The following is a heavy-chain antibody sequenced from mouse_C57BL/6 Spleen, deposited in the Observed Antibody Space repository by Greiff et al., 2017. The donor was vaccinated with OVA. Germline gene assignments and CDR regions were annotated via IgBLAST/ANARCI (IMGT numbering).Heavy chain of an antibody. J-gene: IGHJ4*01. CDR3: GRRDYGSSDYAMDY. Sequence: QVQLQESGAELARPGASVTLSCKASGYTFTSYGISWVKQRTGQGLEWIGAIYPRSGNTYYNEKFKGKATLTADKSSSTAYMVLRSLTSDDAAVYYCGRRDYGSSDYAMDYWGQGTSVTVSS. V-gene: IGHV1-81*01. D-gene: IGHD1-1*01. CDR2: IYPRSGNT. CDR1: GYTFTSYG.